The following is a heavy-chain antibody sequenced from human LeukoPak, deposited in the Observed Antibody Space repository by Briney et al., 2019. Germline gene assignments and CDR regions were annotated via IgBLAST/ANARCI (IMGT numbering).Heavy chain of an antibody. D-gene: IGHD3-22*01. CDR3: ARHEGVSSPFDY. CDR2: ISYSGNT. CDR1: GGSISSSPYC. V-gene: IGHV4-39*01. Sequence: SETLSLTCTVSGGSISSSPYCWGWIRQPPGKGLEWIGSISYSGNTYYNPSLKSRVTIPVDTSKSQFSLTLSSVTAADTAVYYCARHEGVSSPFDYWGQGTLVTVSS. J-gene: IGHJ4*02.